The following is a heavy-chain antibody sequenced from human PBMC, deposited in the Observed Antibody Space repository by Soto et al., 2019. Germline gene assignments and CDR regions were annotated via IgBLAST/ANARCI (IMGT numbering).Heavy chain of an antibody. CDR3: ARGGVSTRTFDY. Sequence: PGESLKISCKGSGYNFAGYWIAWVRQMPGKGLELMGVIYPSDSDTRYRPSFQGQVTISADKSISSAYLQWSSLRASDTAMYYCARGGVSTRTFDYWGQGTPVTVSS. V-gene: IGHV5-51*03. D-gene: IGHD3-3*01. CDR2: IYPSDSDT. CDR1: GYNFAGYW. J-gene: IGHJ4*02.